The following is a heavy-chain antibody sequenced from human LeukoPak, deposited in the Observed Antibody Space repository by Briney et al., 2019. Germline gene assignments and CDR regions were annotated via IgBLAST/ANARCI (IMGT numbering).Heavy chain of an antibody. D-gene: IGHD5-18*01. CDR3: ARHERVDTAMANWYFDL. V-gene: IGHV4-59*08. CDR1: GGSINNYY. CDR2: ISYTGNT. J-gene: IGHJ2*01. Sequence: SETLSLTCTVSGGSINNYYWSWIRQPPGKGLEWIGYISYTGNTNYNPSLKSRVTISVDTSKNQFSLKLSSVTAADTAVYYCARHERVDTAMANWYFDLWGRGTLVTVSS.